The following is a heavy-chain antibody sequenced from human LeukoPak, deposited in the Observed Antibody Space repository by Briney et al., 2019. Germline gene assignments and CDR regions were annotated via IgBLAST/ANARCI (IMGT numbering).Heavy chain of an antibody. J-gene: IGHJ4*02. CDR1: GGSISSYY. V-gene: IGHV4-59*06. D-gene: IGHD5-12*01. CDR3: ARDPGGYSGYDPDYFDY. CDR2: IYYSGST. Sequence: SETLSLTCTVSGGSISSYYWSWIRQHPGKGLEWIGYIYYSGSTYYNPSLKSRVTISVDTSKNQFSLKLSSVTAVDTAVYYCARDPGGYSGYDPDYFDYWGQGTLVTVSS.